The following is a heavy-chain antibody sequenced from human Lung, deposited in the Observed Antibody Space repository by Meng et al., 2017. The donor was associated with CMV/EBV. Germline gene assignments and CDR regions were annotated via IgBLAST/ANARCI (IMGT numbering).Heavy chain of an antibody. CDR2: SYSNGNT. CDR1: GGYIHNYF. Sequence: QVQLQESGPGLVKPSETLSVTCTVSGGYIHNYFWGWIRQPPGKGLEWIGQSYSNGNTNYNPSLGSRVTISVDTSKSQFSLHLRSVTTEDTAVYFCARAGHFFDYGDFWGPGILVTVSS. D-gene: IGHD3-16*01. CDR3: ARAGHFFDYGDF. J-gene: IGHJ4*02. V-gene: IGHV4-59*01.